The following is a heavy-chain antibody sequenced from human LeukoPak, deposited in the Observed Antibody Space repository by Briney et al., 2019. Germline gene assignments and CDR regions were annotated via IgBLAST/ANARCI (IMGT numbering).Heavy chain of an antibody. J-gene: IGHJ4*02. V-gene: IGHV4-59*01. CDR1: GGSINGYY. CDR2: IYYSGST. CDR3: ARHDSSGWFQFDY. D-gene: IGHD6-19*01. Sequence: SETLSLTCTVSGGSINGYYWSWIRQPPGKGLEWIGYIYYSGSTNYSPSLKSRVTISVDTSKNQFSLKLSSVTAADTAVYYCARHDSSGWFQFDYWGQGTLVTVSS.